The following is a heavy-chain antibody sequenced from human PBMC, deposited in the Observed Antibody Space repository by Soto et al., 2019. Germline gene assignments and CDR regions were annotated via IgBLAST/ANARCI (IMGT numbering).Heavy chain of an antibody. CDR1: EFTFSNYA. J-gene: IGHJ5*02. V-gene: IGHV3-48*02. CDR3: ARDLWFGELRGFDP. CDR2: ISSSGGTT. Sequence: PGGSLRLSCVGSEFTFSNYAMNWVRQAPGEGPEWVSLISSSGGTTYYADSVKGRFSISRDNSKNSLYLQMNSLRDEDTAVYYCARDLWFGELRGFDPWGQGTLVTVSP. D-gene: IGHD3-10*01.